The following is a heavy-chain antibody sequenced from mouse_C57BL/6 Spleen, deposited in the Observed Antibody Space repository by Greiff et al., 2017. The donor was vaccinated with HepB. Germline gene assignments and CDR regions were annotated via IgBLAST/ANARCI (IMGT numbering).Heavy chain of an antibody. Sequence: EVQLQQSGTVLARPGASVKMSCKTSGYTFTSYWMHWVKQRPGQGLEWIGAIYPGNSDTSYNQKFKGKAKLTAVTSASTAYMELSSLTNEDSAVYYWMGDYDVPSFAYWGQGTLVTVSA. J-gene: IGHJ3*01. CDR2: IYPGNSDT. CDR3: MGDYDVPSFAY. CDR1: GYTFTSYW. V-gene: IGHV1-5*01. D-gene: IGHD2-4*01.